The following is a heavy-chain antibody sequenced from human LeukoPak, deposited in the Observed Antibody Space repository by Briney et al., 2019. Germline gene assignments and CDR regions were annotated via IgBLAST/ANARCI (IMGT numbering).Heavy chain of an antibody. D-gene: IGHD6-13*01. V-gene: IGHV3-23*01. Sequence: PGGSLRLSCTASGFTSSSYAMSWVRQDPGKGLEWVSAISGSGGSTYYADSVKGRFTISRDNSKNTLYLQMNSLRAEDTAVYYCAKDSRYSSSWYSIWGQGTMVTVHS. CDR1: GFTSSSYA. CDR3: AKDSRYSSSWYSI. J-gene: IGHJ3*02. CDR2: ISGSGGST.